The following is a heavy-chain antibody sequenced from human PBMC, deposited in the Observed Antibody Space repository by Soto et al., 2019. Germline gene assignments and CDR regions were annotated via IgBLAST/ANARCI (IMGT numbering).Heavy chain of an antibody. CDR1: GYTYTEYP. Sequence: QVQLVQSGAEVKKPGASVKVSCKTSGYTYTEYPIHWVRQAPGQGLEWMGWINVGNGNAKYSQKFQGRVTMTRDKSASTVYMELSSLGSEDTAVYYCTSSSERRYWGQGTMVNVAS. J-gene: IGHJ4*02. CDR2: INVGNGNA. V-gene: IGHV1-3*01. CDR3: TSSSERRY.